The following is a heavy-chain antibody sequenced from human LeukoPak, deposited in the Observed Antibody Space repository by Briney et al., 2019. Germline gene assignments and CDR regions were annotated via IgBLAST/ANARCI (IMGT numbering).Heavy chain of an antibody. J-gene: IGHJ4*02. CDR1: GFTFSDYS. D-gene: IGHD3-22*01. CDR3: ARLRRNSDRSDVFYYNDD. Sequence: GRSLRLSCEASGFTFSDYSMNWVRQAPGKGLEWVAAVNTVSSYIYYADSMRGRFTISRDNAKNSLFLQMNSLRAEDTAVYYCARLRRNSDRSDVFYYNDDWGQGTLVTVSS. V-gene: IGHV3-21*01. CDR2: VNTVSSYI.